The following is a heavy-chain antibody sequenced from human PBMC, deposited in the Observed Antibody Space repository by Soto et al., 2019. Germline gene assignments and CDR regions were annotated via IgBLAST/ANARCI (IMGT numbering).Heavy chain of an antibody. J-gene: IGHJ6*02. CDR3: IQSRCGGDCLQSYASYYYYGMDV. Sequence: ESGPTLVKPTQTLTLTCTFSAFSLSTGGVGVGWIRQPPGKALEWLALIYWDDDKRYSPSLRSRLTITKDTSKNQVVLTMTXMDPVDTATYYCIQSRCGGDCLQSYASYYYYGMDVWGQGTTVTVSS. V-gene: IGHV2-5*02. D-gene: IGHD2-21*02. CDR2: IYWDDDK. CDR1: AFSLSTGGVG.